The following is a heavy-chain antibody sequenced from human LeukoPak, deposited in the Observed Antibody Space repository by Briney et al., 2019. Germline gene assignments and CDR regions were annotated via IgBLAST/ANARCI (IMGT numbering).Heavy chain of an antibody. J-gene: IGHJ4*02. Sequence: GGSLRLSCAASGFTFSSYSMNWVRQAPGKGLEWVSYISSSSGTIYYADSVKGRFTISRDNAKKSVYLQMNSLRAEDTAIYYCARSDYYGSGSYIGFDYWGQGTLVTVSS. V-gene: IGHV3-48*04. CDR2: ISSSSGTI. CDR3: ARSDYYGSGSYIGFDY. D-gene: IGHD3-10*01. CDR1: GFTFSSYS.